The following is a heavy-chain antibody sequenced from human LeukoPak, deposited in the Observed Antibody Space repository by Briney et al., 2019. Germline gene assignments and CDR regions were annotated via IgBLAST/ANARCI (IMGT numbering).Heavy chain of an antibody. CDR3: ARGSSLLRSRNSGWGGAFDV. V-gene: IGHV4-59*12. J-gene: IGHJ3*01. D-gene: IGHD6-25*01. CDR2: VDHTGST. Sequence: PSETLSLTCTVSDDPITMYYWTWIRQPPGKGLEWIGYVDHTGSTKFNPSLNGRVSISGDTSNNFFSLRLRSVTAADTALYYCARGSSLLRSRNSGWGGAFDVWGQGTVVPVSS. CDR1: DDPITMYY.